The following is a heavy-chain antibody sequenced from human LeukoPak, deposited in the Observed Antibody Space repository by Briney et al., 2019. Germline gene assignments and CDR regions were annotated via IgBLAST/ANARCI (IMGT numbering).Heavy chain of an antibody. J-gene: IGHJ4*02. CDR3: ARAPDRTYYYGSGSPED. Sequence: PSETLSLTCTVSGGSISSYYWSWIRQPPGKGLEWIGEINHSGSTNYNPSLKSRVTISVDTSKNQFSLKLSSVTAADTAVYCCARAPDRTYYYGSGSPEDWGQGTLVTVSS. D-gene: IGHD3-10*01. V-gene: IGHV4-34*01. CDR2: INHSGST. CDR1: GGSISSYY.